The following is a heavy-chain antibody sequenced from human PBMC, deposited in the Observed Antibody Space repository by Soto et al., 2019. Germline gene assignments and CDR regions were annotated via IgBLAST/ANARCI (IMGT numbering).Heavy chain of an antibody. J-gene: IGHJ4*02. CDR2: ISSSSSYI. CDR3: ARDDYYDSSGYFDY. CDR1: GFTFDDYA. D-gene: IGHD3-22*01. V-gene: IGHV3-9*01. Sequence: EVQLVESGGGLVQPGRSLRLSCAASGFTFDDYAMHWVRQAPGKGLEWVSGISSSSSYIYYADSVKGRFTISRDNAKNSLYLQMNSLRAEDTAVYYCARDDYYDSSGYFDYWGQGTLVTVSS.